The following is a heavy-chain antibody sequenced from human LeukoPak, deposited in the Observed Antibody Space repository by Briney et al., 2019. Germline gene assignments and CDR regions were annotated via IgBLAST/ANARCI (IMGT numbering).Heavy chain of an antibody. Sequence: PSETLSLTCTVSGGSISSYYWSWIRQPPGKGLEWIGYIYYSGSTNYNPSLKSRVTISVDTSKNQFSLKLSSVTAADTAVYYCARLPFGPGMGVWGQGTTVTVSS. CDR2: IYYSGST. CDR3: ARLPFGPGMGV. D-gene: IGHD3-3*01. J-gene: IGHJ6*02. CDR1: GGSISSYY. V-gene: IGHV4-59*01.